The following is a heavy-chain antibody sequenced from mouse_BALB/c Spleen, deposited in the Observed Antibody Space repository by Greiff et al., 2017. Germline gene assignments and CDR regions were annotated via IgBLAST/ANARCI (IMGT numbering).Heavy chain of an antibody. Sequence: EVMLVESGGGLVKPGGSLKLSCAASGFTFSSYGMSWVRQTPDKRLELVATINSNGGSTYYPDSVKGRFTISRDNAKNTLYLQMSSLKSEDTAMYYCARRGAGRYFDYWGQGTTLTVSS. D-gene: IGHD4-1*01. CDR2: INSNGGST. CDR3: ARRGAGRYFDY. CDR1: GFTFSSYG. V-gene: IGHV5-6-3*01. J-gene: IGHJ2*01.